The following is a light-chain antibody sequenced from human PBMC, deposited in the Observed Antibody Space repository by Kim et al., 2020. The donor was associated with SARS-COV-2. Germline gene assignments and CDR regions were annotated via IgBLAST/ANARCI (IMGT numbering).Light chain of an antibody. CDR1: QSINNW. Sequence: DIQMTQSPSTLFASVGDRVTVTCRANQSINNWLAWYQQKPGKAPKLLIYQASTLESGVPSRFSGSGSGTEFTLTINSLLPDDFATYYCQQYNSYSYTFSQGTKLEIK. CDR3: QQYNSYSYT. CDR2: QAS. J-gene: IGKJ2*01. V-gene: IGKV1-5*03.